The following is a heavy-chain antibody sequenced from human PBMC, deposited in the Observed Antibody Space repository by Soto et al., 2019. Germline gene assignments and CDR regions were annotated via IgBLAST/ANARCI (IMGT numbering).Heavy chain of an antibody. V-gene: IGHV3-21*01. J-gene: IGHJ6*02. Sequence: GGSLRLSCAASGFTFSSYSMNWVRQAPGKGLEWVSSISSSSSYIYYADSVKGRFTISRDNAKNSLYLQMNSLRAEDTAVYYCARDKEQLIPYYYYGMDVWGQGTTVTVSS. CDR1: GFTFSSYS. D-gene: IGHD6-13*01. CDR2: ISSSSSYI. CDR3: ARDKEQLIPYYYYGMDV.